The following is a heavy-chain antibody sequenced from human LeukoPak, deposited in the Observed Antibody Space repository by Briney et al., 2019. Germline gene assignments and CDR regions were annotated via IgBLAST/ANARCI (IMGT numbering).Heavy chain of an antibody. V-gene: IGHV4-4*07. D-gene: IGHD6-13*01. CDR2: IYTSGST. Sequence: PSETLSLTCTVSGGSISSYYWSWIRQPAGKGLEWIRRIYTSGSTNYNPSLKSRVTMSVDTSKNQFSLKLSSVTAADTAVYYCARDGIAAAGSYYYYYYMDVWGKGTTVTISS. CDR1: GGSISSYY. CDR3: ARDGIAAAGSYYYYYYMDV. J-gene: IGHJ6*03.